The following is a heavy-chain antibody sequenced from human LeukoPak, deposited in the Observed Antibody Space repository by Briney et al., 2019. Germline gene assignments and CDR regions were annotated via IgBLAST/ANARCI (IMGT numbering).Heavy chain of an antibody. D-gene: IGHD3-10*01. Sequence: PGGSLRLSCAASGFTFSSYSMNRVRQAPGKGLEWVSSISSSSSYIYYADSVKGRFTISRDNAKNSLYLQMNSLRAEDTAVYYCATAMVRGVIINGGNWFDPWGQGTLVTVSS. J-gene: IGHJ5*02. CDR1: GFTFSSYS. V-gene: IGHV3-21*01. CDR3: ATAMVRGVIINGGNWFDP. CDR2: ISSSSSYI.